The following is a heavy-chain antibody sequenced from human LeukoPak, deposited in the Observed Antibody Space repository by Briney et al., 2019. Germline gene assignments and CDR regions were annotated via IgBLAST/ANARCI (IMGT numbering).Heavy chain of an antibody. Sequence: PPETLSLTCTVSGGSISSYYWSWIRQPPGKGLEWIGYIYYSGSTNYNPSLKSRVTISVDTSKNQFSLKLSSVTAADTAVYYCARHRGYPQLYYFDYWGQGTLVTVSS. CDR3: ARHRGYPQLYYFDY. V-gene: IGHV4-59*08. CDR2: IYYSGST. CDR1: GGSISSYY. J-gene: IGHJ4*02. D-gene: IGHD3-10*01.